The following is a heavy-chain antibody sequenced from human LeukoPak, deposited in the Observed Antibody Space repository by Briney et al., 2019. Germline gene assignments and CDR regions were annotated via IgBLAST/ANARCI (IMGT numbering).Heavy chain of an antibody. CDR2: IYYGGST. CDR3: ARGTGGAAAADFDP. Sequence: PSETLSLTCTVSGGSISSSTYYWGWIRQPPGKGLEWIGSIYYGGSTYYNPSLKSRATISIDTSKNQFSLKLSSVTAADTAVYYCARGTGGAAAADFDPWGQGTLVTVSS. D-gene: IGHD6-13*01. CDR1: GGSISSSTYY. V-gene: IGHV4-39*07. J-gene: IGHJ5*02.